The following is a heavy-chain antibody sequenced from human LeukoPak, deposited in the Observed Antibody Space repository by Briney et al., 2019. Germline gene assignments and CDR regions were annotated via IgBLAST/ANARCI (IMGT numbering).Heavy chain of an antibody. V-gene: IGHV3-64*01. D-gene: IGHD6-19*01. Sequence: GGSLRLSCAASGFTFSSYAMHWVRQAPGKGLEYVSAISSNGGSTYYASSVKGRFTISRDNSKNTLYLQMGSLRAEDMAVYYCARTKYSIAVAGPFDYWGQGILVTVSS. CDR2: ISSNGGST. CDR3: ARTKYSIAVAGPFDY. CDR1: GFTFSSYA. J-gene: IGHJ4*02.